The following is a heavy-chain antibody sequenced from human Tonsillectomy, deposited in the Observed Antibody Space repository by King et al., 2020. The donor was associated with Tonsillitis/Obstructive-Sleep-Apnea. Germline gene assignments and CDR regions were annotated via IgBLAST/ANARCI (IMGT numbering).Heavy chain of an antibody. D-gene: IGHD1-20*01. CDR3: ARHGIIGTKTLDS. J-gene: IGHJ4*02. V-gene: IGHV4-39*01. CDR2: MYYSGIT. Sequence: QLQESGPGLVKPSETLSLTCTVSGGSINNNNHYWGWIRQPPGKGLEWIGSMYYSGITYYNPSLKSRVTISVDTSNNQFSLKLISVTAADPAVYYCARHGIIGTKTLDSWGQGTLVTVSS. CDR1: GGSINNNNHY.